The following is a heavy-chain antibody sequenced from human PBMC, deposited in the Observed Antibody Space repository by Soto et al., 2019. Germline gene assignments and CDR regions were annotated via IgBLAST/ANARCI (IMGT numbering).Heavy chain of an antibody. CDR3: ARHPVVCTAFFDY. CDR2: ISAYNGNT. Sequence: QVQLVQSGAEVKKPGASVKVSCKASGYTFTSYGISWVRQAPGQGLEWMGWISAYNGNTNYAQKLQGSVAMTTDTFTITAHMELRSLRSEDTAVYYCARHPVVCTAFFDYWGQGTLVTVSS. V-gene: IGHV1-18*01. D-gene: IGHD2-15*01. J-gene: IGHJ4*02. CDR1: GYTFTSYG.